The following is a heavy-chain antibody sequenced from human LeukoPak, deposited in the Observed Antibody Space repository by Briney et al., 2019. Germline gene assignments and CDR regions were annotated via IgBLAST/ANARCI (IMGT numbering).Heavy chain of an antibody. CDR2: ISAYNGNT. CDR3: ARDQWKILGVVIRYNWFDP. V-gene: IGHV1-18*01. D-gene: IGHD3-3*01. J-gene: IGHJ5*02. Sequence: ASVKVSCKASGYTFTSYGISWVRQAPGQGLEWMGWISAYNGNTNYAQKLQGRVTMTTDTSTSTAYMELRSLRSDDTAVYYCARDQWKILGVVIRYNWFDPWGQGTLVTVSS. CDR1: GYTFTSYG.